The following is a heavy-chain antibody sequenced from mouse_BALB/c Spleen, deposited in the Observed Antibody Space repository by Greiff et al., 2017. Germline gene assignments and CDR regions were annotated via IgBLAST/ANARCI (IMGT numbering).Heavy chain of an antibody. V-gene: IGHV1S81*02. Sequence: QVQLKQPGAELVKPGASVKLSCKASGYTFTSYWMHWVKQRPGQGLEWIGEINPSNGRTNYNEKFKSKATLTVDKSSSTAYMQLSSLTSEDSAVYYCARLLLRLYAMDYWGQGTSVTVSS. CDR2: INPSNGRT. D-gene: IGHD1-1*01. J-gene: IGHJ4*01. CDR3: ARLLLRLYAMDY. CDR1: GYTFTSYW.